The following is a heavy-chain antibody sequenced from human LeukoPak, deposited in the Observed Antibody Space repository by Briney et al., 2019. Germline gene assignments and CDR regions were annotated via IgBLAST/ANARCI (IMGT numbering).Heavy chain of an antibody. CDR2: IYYSGST. CDR1: GGSISSHY. V-gene: IGHV4-59*11. Sequence: PSETLSLTCTVSGGSISSHYWSWIRQPPGKGLEWIGYIYYSGSTNYNPSLKSRVTISVDTSKNQFSLKLSSVTAADTAVYYCARVRAMGYSSSYYFDYWGQGTLVTLSS. CDR3: ARVRAMGYSSSYYFDY. D-gene: IGHD6-13*01. J-gene: IGHJ4*02.